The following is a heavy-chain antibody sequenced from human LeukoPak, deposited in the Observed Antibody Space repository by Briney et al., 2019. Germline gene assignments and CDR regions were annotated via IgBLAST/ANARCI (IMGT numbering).Heavy chain of an antibody. Sequence: KASETLSLTCTVSGDSISSYWWSWIRQSPGKGLEWIGCIHYSGSTKYNPSFKSRVTISVDTSKNQFSLKVSSVTAADTAVYYCARHRGYDLFDYWGQGTLVTVSS. J-gene: IGHJ4*02. D-gene: IGHD5-12*01. CDR2: IHYSGST. CDR1: GDSISSYW. V-gene: IGHV4-59*08. CDR3: ARHRGYDLFDY.